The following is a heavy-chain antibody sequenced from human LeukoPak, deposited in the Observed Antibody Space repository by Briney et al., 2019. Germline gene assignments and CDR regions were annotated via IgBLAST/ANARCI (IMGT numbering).Heavy chain of an antibody. CDR2: IIPIFGTA. Sequence: GASVKVSFKASGGTFSSYAISWVRQAPGQGLEWMGGIIPIFGTANYAQKFQGRVTITTDESTSTAYMELSSLRSEDTAVYYCARGNYDFWSGVFDPWGQGTLVTVSS. J-gene: IGHJ5*02. D-gene: IGHD3-3*01. CDR3: ARGNYDFWSGVFDP. CDR1: GGTFSSYA. V-gene: IGHV1-69*05.